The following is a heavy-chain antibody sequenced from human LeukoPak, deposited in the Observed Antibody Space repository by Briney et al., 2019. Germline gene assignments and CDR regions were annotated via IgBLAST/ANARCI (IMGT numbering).Heavy chain of an antibody. CDR3: ATVYRYLPAYCGGDCYQIY. CDR2: FDPEDGET. Sequence: GSSVKVSCKASGGTFSSYAISWVRQAPGQGLEWMGGFDPEDGETIYAQKFQGRVTMTEDTSTDTAYMELSSLRSEDTAVYYCATVYRYLPAYCGGDCYQIYWGQGTLVTVSS. J-gene: IGHJ4*02. V-gene: IGHV1-24*01. CDR1: GGTFSSYA. D-gene: IGHD2-21*02.